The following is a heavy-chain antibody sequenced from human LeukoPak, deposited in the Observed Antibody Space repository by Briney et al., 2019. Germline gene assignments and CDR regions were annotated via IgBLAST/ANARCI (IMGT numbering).Heavy chain of an antibody. D-gene: IGHD3-10*01. CDR3: AREGLATMIRGIIPY. Sequence: SETLSLTCTVSGGSIRSYYWSWIRQSPGKGLEWIGYIYYSGNTNYNPSLKSRVTISVDTSKNQFSLKLSSVTAADTAVYYCAREGLATMIRGIIPYWGQGTLVTVSS. CDR1: GGSIRSYY. CDR2: IYYSGNT. J-gene: IGHJ4*02. V-gene: IGHV4-59*01.